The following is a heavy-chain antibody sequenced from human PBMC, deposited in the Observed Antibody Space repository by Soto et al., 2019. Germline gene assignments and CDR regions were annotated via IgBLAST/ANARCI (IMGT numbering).Heavy chain of an antibody. CDR2: FYSSGSI. Sequence: SETLSLTCFVSGYSITAGGYYWSWIRHHPGKGLEWIGSFYSSGSIIYNPSLRSRASISGDTSSNQFSMSLTSVTAADTARYYCARMYSSGSGWFHPWGQGTLVTVSS. J-gene: IGHJ5*02. D-gene: IGHD6-19*01. CDR3: ARMYSSGSGWFHP. CDR1: GYSITAGGYY. V-gene: IGHV4-31*03.